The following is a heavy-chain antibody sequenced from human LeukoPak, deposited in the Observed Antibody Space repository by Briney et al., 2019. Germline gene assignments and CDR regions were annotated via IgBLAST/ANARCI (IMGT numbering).Heavy chain of an antibody. J-gene: IGHJ6*03. V-gene: IGHV3-73*01. Sequence: GGSLRLSCAASGFTFSNAWMSWVRQAPGKGLEWVGRIRSKANSYATTYAASVKGRFTISRDDSKNTAYLQMNSLKTEDTAVYYCTREVVIFYYYYIDVWGTGTTVTVSS. D-gene: IGHD3-22*01. CDR2: IRSKANSYAT. CDR1: GFTFSNAW. CDR3: TREVVIFYYYYIDV.